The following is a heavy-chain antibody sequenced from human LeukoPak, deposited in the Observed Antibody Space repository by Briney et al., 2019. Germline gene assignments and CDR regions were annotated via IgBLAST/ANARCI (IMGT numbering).Heavy chain of an antibody. CDR1: GFTFSSYS. CDR2: ISSSSSTI. Sequence: GGSLRLSCAASGFTFSSYSMKWIRQAPGKGLEWVSYISSSSSTIYYADSVKGRFTVSRDNAKNSLFLQMNSLRAEDTAVYYCARVLRYCSGGNCYSGGLGYMDVWGKGTTVTISS. V-gene: IGHV3-48*04. D-gene: IGHD2-15*01. CDR3: ARVLRYCSGGNCYSGGLGYMDV. J-gene: IGHJ6*03.